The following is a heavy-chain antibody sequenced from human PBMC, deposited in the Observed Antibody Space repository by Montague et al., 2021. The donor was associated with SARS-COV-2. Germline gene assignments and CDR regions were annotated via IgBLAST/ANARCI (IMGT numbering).Heavy chain of an antibody. CDR1: GGSLSGYY. V-gene: IGHV4-34*01. CDR3: ASGIYPSGSYYNRYYYGLNI. J-gene: IGHJ6*02. Sequence: SETLSLTCAVYGGSLSGYYWSWIRQPPGKGLEWIGEIDHSGSTNYNPSLKSRVTISLDTSKNQFSLKLSSVTAADTAVYYCASGIYPSGSYYNRYYYGLNIWGPGTTVIVSS. CDR2: IDHSGST. D-gene: IGHD3-10*01.